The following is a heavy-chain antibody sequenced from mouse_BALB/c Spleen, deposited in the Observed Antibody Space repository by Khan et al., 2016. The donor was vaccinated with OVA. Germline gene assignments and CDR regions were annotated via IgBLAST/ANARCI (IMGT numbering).Heavy chain of an antibody. J-gene: IGHJ4*01. CDR2: IWSDGST. CDR1: GFSLTNYG. Sequence: VQLVESGPGLVAPSQSLSITCTISGFSLTNYGVHWVHQPPGKGLEWLVVIWSDGSTTYNSALKSRLTISKDNSKRQVFLKMNSLQTDDTGMYFCARQPYYHYNIMDYWGQGTSVTVSS. V-gene: IGHV2-6-1*01. CDR3: ARQPYYHYNIMDY. D-gene: IGHD2-10*01.